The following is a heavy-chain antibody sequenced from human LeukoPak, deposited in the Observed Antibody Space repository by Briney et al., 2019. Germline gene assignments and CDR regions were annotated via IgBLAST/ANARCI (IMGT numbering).Heavy chain of an antibody. CDR2: IYSTGST. D-gene: IGHD2-2*01. V-gene: IGHV4-61*01. Sequence: SETLSLTCTVSGGSISSGSYYWSWIRQPPGKGLEWIGYIYSTGSTNYNPSLRGRVTISVDTSKNQFSLKLRSVTAADTAVYYCARREAQPMWGQGTMVAVSS. J-gene: IGHJ3*02. CDR3: ARREAQPM. CDR1: GGSISSGSYY.